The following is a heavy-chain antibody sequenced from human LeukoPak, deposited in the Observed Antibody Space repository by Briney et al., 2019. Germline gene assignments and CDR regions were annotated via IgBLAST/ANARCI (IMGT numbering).Heavy chain of an antibody. V-gene: IGHV1-18*01. Sequence: ASVKVSCKASGYTFTSYGISWVRQAPGQGLEWMGWISAYNGNTNYAQKLQGRVTMTTDTSTSTAYMELRSLRSDDTAVYYCARLGYCSSTSCYIRYFDYWGQGTLVTVSS. J-gene: IGHJ4*02. CDR3: ARLGYCSSTSCYIRYFDY. CDR1: GYTFTSYG. D-gene: IGHD2-2*02. CDR2: ISAYNGNT.